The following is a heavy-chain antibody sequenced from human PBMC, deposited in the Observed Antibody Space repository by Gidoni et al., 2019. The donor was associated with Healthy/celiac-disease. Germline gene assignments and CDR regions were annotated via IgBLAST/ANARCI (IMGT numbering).Heavy chain of an antibody. CDR3: ARQAAAGTFDY. CDR1: VGSISSSSYY. D-gene: IGHD6-13*01. V-gene: IGHV4-39*01. J-gene: IGHJ4*02. Sequence: QLQLQESVPGLVKPSETLSLTCTVSVGSISSSSYYWGWIRQPTGKGLEWIGSIYYSGSTSYNPSLKSRVTISVDTYKNQFSLKLSSVTAADTAVYYCARQAAAGTFDYWGQGTLVTVSS. CDR2: IYYSGST.